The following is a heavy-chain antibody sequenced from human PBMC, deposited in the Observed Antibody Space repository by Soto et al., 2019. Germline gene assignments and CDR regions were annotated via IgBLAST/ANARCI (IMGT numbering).Heavy chain of an antibody. J-gene: IGHJ6*03. CDR1: GGSISSGGYC. D-gene: IGHD6-19*01. CDR2: ICYSGST. V-gene: IGHV4-31*03. Sequence: PLSLTCTVSGGSISSGGYCWSWIRKHPGKGLEWIGYICYSGSTYYNPSLKSRVTISVDTSKNQFSLKLSSVTAADTAVYYCARAPQTTYSSGWYSSYYYYMDVWGKGTTVTVSS. CDR3: ARAPQTTYSSGWYSSYYYYMDV.